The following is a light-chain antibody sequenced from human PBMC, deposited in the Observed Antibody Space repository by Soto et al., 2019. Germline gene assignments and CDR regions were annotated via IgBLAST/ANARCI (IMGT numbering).Light chain of an antibody. Sequence: DIQMTQSPSSLSASIGDRVTITCRASQSVTNYLNWYQEKPGKAPKLLIYLASRLQRGISSRFSGSGSGTDFTLPISRLQPEDVATYYCQQSYNTPSTFGQGTKVEIK. V-gene: IGKV1-39*01. CDR1: QSVTNY. CDR2: LAS. J-gene: IGKJ1*01. CDR3: QQSYNTPST.